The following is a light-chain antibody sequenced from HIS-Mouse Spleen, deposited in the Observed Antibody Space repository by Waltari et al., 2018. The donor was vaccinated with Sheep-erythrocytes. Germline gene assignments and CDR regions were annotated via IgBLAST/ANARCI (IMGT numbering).Light chain of an antibody. CDR2: DFS. Sequence: QSALTQPRSVSGSPGQSVTIPCTGTSSDVGGYNYVSWYQQHPGKAPNLMIYDFSKRPSGVPDRFSGSKSGNTASLTISGLQAEDEADYYCCSYAGSYTVVFGGGTKLTVL. CDR1: SSDVGGYNY. V-gene: IGLV2-11*01. CDR3: CSYAGSYTVV. J-gene: IGLJ2*01.